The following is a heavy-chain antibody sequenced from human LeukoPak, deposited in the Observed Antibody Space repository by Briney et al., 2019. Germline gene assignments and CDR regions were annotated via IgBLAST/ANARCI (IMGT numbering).Heavy chain of an antibody. CDR2: ISDDGSKK. J-gene: IGHJ4*02. V-gene: IGHV3-30*18. CDR1: GFTFSNYG. CDR3: AKDRGYSSSWYVFGY. Sequence: GRSLRLSCAASGFTFSNYGMHGLRQARGKGLDGVAVISDDGSKKYYGYSVRGRFTISRDNSKNTLYLQMNSLRAEHTAVYYCAKDRGYSSSWYVFGYWGQGTLVTVSS. D-gene: IGHD6-13*01.